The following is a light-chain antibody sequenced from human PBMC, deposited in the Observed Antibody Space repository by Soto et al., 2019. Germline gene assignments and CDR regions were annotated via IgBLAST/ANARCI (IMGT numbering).Light chain of an antibody. Sequence: QSALTQPASVSGSPGQSITISCTGTSSDVGGYNYVSWYQQHPDEAPKLMIYDVSNRPSGVSNRFSGSRSGNTASLTISGLQAEDEADYYCSSYTSSSTVIFGGGTKLTVL. CDR2: DVS. V-gene: IGLV2-14*01. CDR3: SSYTSSSTVI. CDR1: SSDVGGYNY. J-gene: IGLJ2*01.